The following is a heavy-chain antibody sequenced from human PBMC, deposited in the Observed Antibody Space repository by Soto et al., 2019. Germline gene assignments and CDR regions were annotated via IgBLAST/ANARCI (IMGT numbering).Heavy chain of an antibody. CDR1: GFTFSSYE. CDR3: ARALPPYYYDSSGYYVGNAFDI. D-gene: IGHD3-22*01. J-gene: IGHJ3*02. V-gene: IGHV3-48*03. CDR2: ISSSGSTI. Sequence: GGSLRLSCAASGFTFSSYEMNWVRQAPGKXLEWVSYISSSGSTIYYADSVKGRFTISRDNAKNSLYLQMNSLRAEDTAVYYCARALPPYYYDSSGYYVGNAFDIWGQGTMVTVSS.